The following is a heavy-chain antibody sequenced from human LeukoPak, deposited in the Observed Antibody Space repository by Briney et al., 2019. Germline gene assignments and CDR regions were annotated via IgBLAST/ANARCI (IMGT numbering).Heavy chain of an antibody. Sequence: SETLSLTCTVSGGSISSYYWCWIRQPPGKGLEWIGYIYYSGSTNYNPSLKSRVTISVDTSKNQFSLKLSSVTAADTAVYYCARGHSYGSFDYWGQGTLVTVSS. CDR1: GGSISSYY. V-gene: IGHV4-59*01. CDR3: ARGHSYGSFDY. D-gene: IGHD5-18*01. CDR2: IYYSGST. J-gene: IGHJ4*02.